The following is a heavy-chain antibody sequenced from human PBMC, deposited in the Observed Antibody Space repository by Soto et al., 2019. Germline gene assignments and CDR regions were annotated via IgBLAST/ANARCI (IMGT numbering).Heavy chain of an antibody. D-gene: IGHD6-13*01. Sequence: GGSLRLSCAASGFTFSSYSMNWVRQAPGKGLEWVSYISSSSSTIYYADSVKGRFTISRDNAKNSLYLQMNSLRAEDTAVYYCARDPNIAARHGYDAFDIWGQGTMVTVSS. CDR1: GFTFSSYS. J-gene: IGHJ3*02. CDR3: ARDPNIAARHGYDAFDI. V-gene: IGHV3-48*01. CDR2: ISSSSSTI.